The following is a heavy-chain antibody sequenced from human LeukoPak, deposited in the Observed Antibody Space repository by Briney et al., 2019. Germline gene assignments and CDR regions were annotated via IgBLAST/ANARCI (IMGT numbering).Heavy chain of an antibody. CDR3: ARGMAHEYY. V-gene: IGHV4-59*01. D-gene: IGHD5-24*01. CDR2: IYYSGST. J-gene: IGHJ4*02. Sequence: SETLSLTCTVSGGSISSYYWSWIRQPPGKGLEWIGYIYYSGSTNYNPSLKSRVTISVDTSKNQFSLKLSSVTAADTAVYYCARGMAHEYYWGQGTLVTVSS. CDR1: GGSISSYY.